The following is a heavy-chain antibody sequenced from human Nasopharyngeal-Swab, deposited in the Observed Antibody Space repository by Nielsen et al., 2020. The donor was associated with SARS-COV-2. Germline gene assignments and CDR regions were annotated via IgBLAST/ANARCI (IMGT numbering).Heavy chain of an antibody. Sequence: GGSLRLSFAASGFTFDDYGMSWVRQAPGKGLEWVSGINWNGGSTGYADSVKGRFTISRDNAKNSLYLQMNSLRAEDTALYYCARGDSGYDAGLLLAYCGGDCYPPPDYWGQGTLVTVSS. CDR2: INWNGGST. J-gene: IGHJ4*02. V-gene: IGHV3-20*03. CDR3: ARGDSGYDAGLLLAYCGGDCYPPPDY. D-gene: IGHD2-21*02. CDR1: GFTFDDYG.